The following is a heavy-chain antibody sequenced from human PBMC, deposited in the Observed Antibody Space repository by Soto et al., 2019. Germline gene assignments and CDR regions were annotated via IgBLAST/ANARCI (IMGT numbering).Heavy chain of an antibody. CDR2: TYYKSKWYN. Sequence: SQTLSLPCAISGDSVSSNSVAWNWIRQSPSRGLEWLGRTYYKSKWYNDYAVSVKSRITINPDTSKNQFSLQLNSVTPEDTAVYYCARDTPAKGSYFDYWGQGTLVTVSS. V-gene: IGHV6-1*01. J-gene: IGHJ4*02. D-gene: IGHD1-26*01. CDR1: GDSVSSNSVA. CDR3: ARDTPAKGSYFDY.